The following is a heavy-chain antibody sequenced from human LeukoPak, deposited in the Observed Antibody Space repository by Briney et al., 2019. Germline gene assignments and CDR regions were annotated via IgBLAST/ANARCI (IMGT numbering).Heavy chain of an antibody. CDR3: ASFKGSSWYRGFDY. CDR2: IIPIFGTA. Sequence: ASVKVSCKASGGTFISYAISWVRQAPGQGLEWMGGIIPIFGTANYAQKFQGRVTITTDESTSTAYMELSSLRSEDTAVYYCASFKGSSWYRGFDYWGQGTLVTVSS. CDR1: GGTFISYA. D-gene: IGHD6-13*01. J-gene: IGHJ4*02. V-gene: IGHV1-69*05.